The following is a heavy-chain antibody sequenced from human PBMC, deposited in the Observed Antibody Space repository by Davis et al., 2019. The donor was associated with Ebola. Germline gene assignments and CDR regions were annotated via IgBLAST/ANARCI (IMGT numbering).Heavy chain of an antibody. D-gene: IGHD3-10*01. J-gene: IGHJ3*02. CDR2: IWYDGSNK. CDR1: GFTFSSYG. V-gene: IGHV3-30*19. Sequence: GSLRLSCAASGFTFSSYGMHWVRQAPGKGLEWVAVIWYDGSNKYYADSVKGRFTISRDNSKNTLYLQMNSLRAEDTAVYYCARSWVLWFGDPEFGAFDIWGQGTMVTVSS. CDR3: ARSWVLWFGDPEFGAFDI.